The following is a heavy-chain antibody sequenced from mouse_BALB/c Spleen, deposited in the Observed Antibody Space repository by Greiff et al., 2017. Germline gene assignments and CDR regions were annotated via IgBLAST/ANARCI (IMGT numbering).Heavy chain of an antibody. CDR3: ERDYCGYGYFDV. CDR1: GYTFTSYW. Sequence: QVQLQQSGAELAKPGASVKMSCTASGYTFTSYWMHWVKQRPGQGLEWIGYINPSTGYTEYNQKFKDKATLTADKSSSTAYMQLSSLTSEDSAVYYCERDYCGYGYFDVWGAGTTVTVSS. CDR2: INPSTGYT. V-gene: IGHV1-7*01. J-gene: IGHJ1*01. D-gene: IGHD1-1*01.